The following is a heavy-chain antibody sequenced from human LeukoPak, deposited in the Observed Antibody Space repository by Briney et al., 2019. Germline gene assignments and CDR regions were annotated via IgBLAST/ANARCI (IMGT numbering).Heavy chain of an antibody. Sequence: SLKVSCKASGGTFSSYAISWVRQAPGQGLEWMGGIIALMGTANYAQKFQGRVTITADESTSTAYMELSSLRSEDTAVYYCARFYDSSGYYSGGLSHYFDYWGQGTLVTVS. CDR3: ARFYDSSGYYSGGLSHYFDY. CDR2: IIALMGTA. CDR1: GGTFSSYA. D-gene: IGHD3-22*01. J-gene: IGHJ4*02. V-gene: IGHV1-69*01.